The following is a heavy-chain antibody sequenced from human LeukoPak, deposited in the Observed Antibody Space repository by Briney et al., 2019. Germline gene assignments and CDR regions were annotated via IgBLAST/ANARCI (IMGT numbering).Heavy chain of an antibody. CDR2: IHYSGTT. CDR3: ARGYTSRFWYFDL. Sequence: PSETLSLTCTVSGGSISSSSYYWGWIRQPPGKGLEWIGSIHYSGTTYFNPSLKSRLTISVDTSKNQFSLKLSSVTAADTAVYYCARGYTSRFWYFDLWGRATLVTVSS. V-gene: IGHV4-39*01. D-gene: IGHD5-18*01. J-gene: IGHJ2*01. CDR1: GGSISSSSYY.